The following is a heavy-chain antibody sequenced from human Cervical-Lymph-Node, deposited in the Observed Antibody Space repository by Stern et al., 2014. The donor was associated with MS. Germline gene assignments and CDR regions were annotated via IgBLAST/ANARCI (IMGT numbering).Heavy chain of an antibody. D-gene: IGHD2-8*01. CDR2: INPTTGRT. CDR3: ARAQEFSNVVANY. V-gene: IGHV1-46*03. J-gene: IGHJ4*02. CDR1: GYTFTNYF. Sequence: VQLLQSGAEVNKPGASMRISCKASGYTFTNYFIHWVRQAPRQRPEWMGIINPTTGRTSYAQRFQGRVTMTRDTSTNTAYLDLSSLRSEDTAVYFCARAQEFSNVVANYWGQGTLVTVSS.